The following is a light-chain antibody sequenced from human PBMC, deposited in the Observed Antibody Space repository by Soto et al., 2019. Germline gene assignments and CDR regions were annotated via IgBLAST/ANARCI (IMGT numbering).Light chain of an antibody. CDR3: AAWDDSLNGVV. CDR2: NNN. V-gene: IGLV1-44*01. Sequence: QSVLTQPPSASGTPGQRVTIACSGSSSNIGSTTVKWYQQLPETAPKLLIYNNNQRPSGVPDRFSGSKSGTSASLAISGLQSEDEADYYCAAWDDSLNGVVFGGGTKLTVL. CDR1: SSNIGSTT. J-gene: IGLJ3*02.